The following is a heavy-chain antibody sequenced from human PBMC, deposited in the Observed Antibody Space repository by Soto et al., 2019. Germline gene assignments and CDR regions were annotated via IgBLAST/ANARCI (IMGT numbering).Heavy chain of an antibody. CDR1: GYTFTGYY. CDR3: ATLSYSSSGIVDY. D-gene: IGHD6-6*01. Sequence: ASVKVSCKASGYTFTGYYMHWVRQAPGQGLEWMGWINPKSGGTNYAQKFQGRVTMTRDTSTSTVYMELSSLRSEDTAVYYCATLSYSSSGIVDYWGQGTLVTVSS. CDR2: INPKSGGT. J-gene: IGHJ4*02. V-gene: IGHV1-2*02.